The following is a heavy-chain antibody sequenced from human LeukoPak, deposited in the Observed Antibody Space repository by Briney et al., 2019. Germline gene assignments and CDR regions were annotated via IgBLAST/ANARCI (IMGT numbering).Heavy chain of an antibody. CDR3: ARCSGGTCYPTYYFDY. CDR2: IKQVGSEK. J-gene: IGHJ4*02. D-gene: IGHD2-15*01. V-gene: IGHV3-7*01. CDR1: GFTFSSYW. Sequence: GGSLRLSCAASGFTFSSYWMSWVRQAPGKGLEWVANIKQVGSEKYYVDSVKGRFTISRDNSKNTLFLQMNNLRAEDTAVYYCARCSGGTCYPTYYFDYWGQGTLVTVSS.